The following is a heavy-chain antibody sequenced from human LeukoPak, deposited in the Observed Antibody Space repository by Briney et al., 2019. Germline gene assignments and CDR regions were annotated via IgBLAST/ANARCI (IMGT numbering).Heavy chain of an antibody. V-gene: IGHV3-64D*06. CDR1: GCTFNTYA. Sequence: GGSLRLSCSASGCTFNTYAMHWVRQAPGKGLEYVAAVSNNGGSAYYADSVKGRFTISRDNSKNTVNLQMTSLRPEDTALYYCVKDRGYASGWLAFDYWGQGTLVTVSS. CDR3: VKDRGYASGWLAFDY. CDR2: VSNNGGSA. J-gene: IGHJ4*02. D-gene: IGHD6-19*01.